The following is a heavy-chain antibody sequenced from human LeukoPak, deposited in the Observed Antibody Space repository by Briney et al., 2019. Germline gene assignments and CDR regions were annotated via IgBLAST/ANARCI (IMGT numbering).Heavy chain of an antibody. D-gene: IGHD6-19*01. J-gene: IGHJ5*02. CDR1: DYSISTDYY. CDR2: VSHTGRT. CDR3: ARDQIAVADNWFDP. Sequence: SETLSLTCAVSDYSISTDYYWGWIRQSPGKGLEWIVSVSHTGRTYYNPSLKSRVTISVDTSKNQFSLKLSSVTAADTAVYYCARDQIAVADNWFDPWGQGTLVPSPQ. V-gene: IGHV4-38-2*02.